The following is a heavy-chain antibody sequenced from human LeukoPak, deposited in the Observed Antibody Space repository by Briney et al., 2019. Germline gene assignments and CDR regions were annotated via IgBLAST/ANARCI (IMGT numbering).Heavy chain of an antibody. D-gene: IGHD2-21*02. CDR2: INPNSGGT. J-gene: IGHJ4*02. CDR3: ARDGAHIVVVTAISNFDN. Sequence: ASVKVFCKASGYTFTGYYIHWVRQAPGQGLEWMGWINPNSGGTKYAQKFQGRVTMTRDTSISTAYMELKRLTSDDTAVYYCARDGAHIVVVTAISNFDNWGQGTLVTVSS. V-gene: IGHV1-2*02. CDR1: GYTFTGYY.